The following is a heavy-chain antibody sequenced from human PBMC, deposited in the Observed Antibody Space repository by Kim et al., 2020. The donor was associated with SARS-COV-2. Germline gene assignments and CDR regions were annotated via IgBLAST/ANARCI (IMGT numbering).Heavy chain of an antibody. CDR3: ARHPATITSFDY. J-gene: IGHJ4*02. Sequence: DSPAFQGQVTISADKSSSTAYLQWSSLKASDTAMYYCARHPATITSFDYWGQGTLVTVSS. D-gene: IGHD5-12*01. V-gene: IGHV5-51*01.